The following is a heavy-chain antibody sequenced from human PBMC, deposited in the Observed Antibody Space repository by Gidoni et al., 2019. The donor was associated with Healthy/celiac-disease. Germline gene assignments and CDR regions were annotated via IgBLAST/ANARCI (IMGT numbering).Heavy chain of an antibody. CDR3: ARAPRRYCSSTSCQRAGNWFDP. Sequence: QVQLQQWGAGLLKPSETLSLTCAFYGGSFSGYYWSWIRQPPGKGLEWIGEINHSGSTNYNPSLKSRVTISVDTSKNQFSLKLSSVTAADTAVYYCARAPRRYCSSTSCQRAGNWFDPWGQGTLVTVSS. J-gene: IGHJ5*02. CDR2: INHSGST. D-gene: IGHD2-2*01. V-gene: IGHV4-34*01. CDR1: GGSFSGYY.